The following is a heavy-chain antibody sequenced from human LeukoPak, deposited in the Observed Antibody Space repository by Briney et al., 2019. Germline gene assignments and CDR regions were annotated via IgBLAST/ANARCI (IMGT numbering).Heavy chain of an antibody. Sequence: ASVKVSCKVSGYTLTELSMHWVRQAPGKGLEWMGGFDPEDGETIYAQKFQGRVTMTEDTSTDTAYMELSSLRSEDTAVYYCAKGCSGGSCYNWFDPWGQGTLVTVSS. CDR2: FDPEDGET. J-gene: IGHJ5*02. CDR1: GYTLTELS. V-gene: IGHV1-24*01. CDR3: AKGCSGGSCYNWFDP. D-gene: IGHD2-15*01.